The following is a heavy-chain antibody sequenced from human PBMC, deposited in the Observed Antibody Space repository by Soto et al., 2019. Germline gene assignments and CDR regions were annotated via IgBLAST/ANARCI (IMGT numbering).Heavy chain of an antibody. V-gene: IGHV3-23*01. CDR3: AKDAVSYNGKWDWFDS. CDR2: IGGSNIDR. CDR1: RFIFSDYA. J-gene: IGHJ5*01. D-gene: IGHD1-26*01. Sequence: DVQLLQSGGGLVQPGGSLTLSCAASRFIFSDYAMNWVRQAPGKGLEWVSSIGGSNIDRYYADSVKGRFIISRDNSKNTMYLQMNSLRDDDTAVYYCAKDAVSYNGKWDWFDSWGQGTLVTVSS.